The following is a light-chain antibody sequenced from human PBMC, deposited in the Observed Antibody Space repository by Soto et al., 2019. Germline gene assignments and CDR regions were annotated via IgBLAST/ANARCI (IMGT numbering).Light chain of an antibody. J-gene: IGLJ2*01. CDR3: AAWDDSLSVV. V-gene: IGLV1-44*01. CDR2: SNN. CDR1: SSNIGSNT. Sequence: QSVLTQPPSASGTPGQRVTISCSGSSSNIGSNTVNWYQQLPGTAPKLLIYSNNQRPSGVPDRFSGSKSGTSSSLAISGLQSEDEADYYCAAWDDSLSVVFGGWTKLNVL.